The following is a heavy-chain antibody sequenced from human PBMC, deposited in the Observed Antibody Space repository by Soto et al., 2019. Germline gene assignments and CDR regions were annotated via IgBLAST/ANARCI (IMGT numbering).Heavy chain of an antibody. CDR1: GFTFSSYG. CDR2: IWYDGSNK. Sequence: QVQLVESGGGVVQPGRSLRLSCAASGFTFSSYGMHWVRQAPGKGLEWVAVIWYDGSNKYYADSVKGRFTISRDNSKNTLYLRMNSLRAEDTAVYYCARGDYGDYGVFYYGMDVWGQGTTVTVSS. V-gene: IGHV3-33*01. CDR3: ARGDYGDYGVFYYGMDV. D-gene: IGHD4-17*01. J-gene: IGHJ6*02.